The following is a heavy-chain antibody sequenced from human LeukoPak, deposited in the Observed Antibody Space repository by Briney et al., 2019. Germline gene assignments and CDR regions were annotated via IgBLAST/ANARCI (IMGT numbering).Heavy chain of an antibody. J-gene: IGHJ4*02. CDR2: INSDGSST. V-gene: IGHV3-74*01. CDR1: GFTFSRYW. D-gene: IGHD2-15*01. Sequence: GGSLRLSCAASGFTFSRYWMHWVRHAPGKGLVWVSRINSDGSSTSYADSVKGRFTISRDDAKNTLYLQMNSLRAEDTAVYYCARSPYDCSGSSCYPDYFDYWGQGTLVTVSS. CDR3: ARSPYDCSGSSCYPDYFDY.